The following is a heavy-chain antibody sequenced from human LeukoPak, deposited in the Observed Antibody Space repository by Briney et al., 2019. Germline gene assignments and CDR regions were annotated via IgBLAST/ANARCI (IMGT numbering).Heavy chain of an antibody. V-gene: IGHV4-39*01. D-gene: IGHD3-16*01. Sequence: SQTLSLTCTVSGGSISSSSYYWGWIRQPPGKGLEWIGSIYYGGSTYYNPSLRSRVTVSVDTSRNQFSLNLSSVTAADTAVYFCARRLGGRNWFDPWGQGTLVTVSS. CDR2: IYYGGST. CDR1: GGSISSSSYY. CDR3: ARRLGGRNWFDP. J-gene: IGHJ5*02.